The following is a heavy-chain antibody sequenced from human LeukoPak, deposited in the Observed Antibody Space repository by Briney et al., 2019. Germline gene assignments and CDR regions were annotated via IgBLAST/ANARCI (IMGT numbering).Heavy chain of an antibody. V-gene: IGHV3-23*01. Sequence: GGSLRLSCAAPGFIFSSHGMNWVRQAPGKGLEWVSGISPSGDITYYADSVKGRFTISRDNSKNTVYLQMNSLRTEDTAMYYCAKDRGTVAADYWGQGTLVTVSS. CDR3: AKDRGTVAADY. CDR2: ISPSGDIT. CDR1: GFIFSSHG. J-gene: IGHJ4*02. D-gene: IGHD2-15*01.